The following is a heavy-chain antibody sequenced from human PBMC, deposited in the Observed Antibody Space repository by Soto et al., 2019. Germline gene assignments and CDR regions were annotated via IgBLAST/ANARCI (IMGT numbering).Heavy chain of an antibody. CDR3: ARAYSGYATWVDV. Sequence: EVQLVESGGGLEQRGGSLRLSCAASGFTFSSYDMHWVRQATGKGLEWVSAIGTAGDTYYPGSVKGRFTISRENAKNSLYLQMNSLRAGDTAVYYCARAYSGYATWVDVWGQGTTVTVSS. CDR2: IGTAGDT. D-gene: IGHD5-12*01. CDR1: GFTFSSYD. V-gene: IGHV3-13*01. J-gene: IGHJ6*02.